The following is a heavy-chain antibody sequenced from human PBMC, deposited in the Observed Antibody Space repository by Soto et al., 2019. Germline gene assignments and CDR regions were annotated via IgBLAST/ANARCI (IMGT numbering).Heavy chain of an antibody. V-gene: IGHV3-23*01. D-gene: IGHD1-26*01. J-gene: IGHJ4*02. CDR3: AKAVPRAKDTGSPSGSYYFDY. CDR1: GFTFSSYA. Sequence: GGSLRLSCAASGFTFSSYAMSWVRQAPGKGLEWVSAISGSGGSTYYADSVKGRFTISRDNSKNTLYLQMNSLRAEDTAVYYCAKAVPRAKDTGSPSGSYYFDYWGQGTLVTVSS. CDR2: ISGSGGST.